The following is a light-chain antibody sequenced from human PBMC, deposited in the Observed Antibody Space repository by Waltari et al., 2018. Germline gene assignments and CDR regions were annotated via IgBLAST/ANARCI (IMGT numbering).Light chain of an antibody. Sequence: DIVMTQSPDSLAVSLGERATINCKSSQNILYSSNSKNYLAWYQHKPGQPPKLPIYWASTRESGVPDRFSGSGSETDFTLTISSLQAEDVAVYYCQQYYSIPYTFGQGTKLEIK. CDR1: QNILYSSNSKNY. CDR2: WAS. J-gene: IGKJ2*01. CDR3: QQYYSIPYT. V-gene: IGKV4-1*01.